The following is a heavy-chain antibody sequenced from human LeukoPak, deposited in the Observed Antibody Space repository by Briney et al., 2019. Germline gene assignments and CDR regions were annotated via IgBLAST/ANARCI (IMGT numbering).Heavy chain of an antibody. D-gene: IGHD4-17*01. CDR3: ARCMTTVTTANFDY. Sequence: SQTLSLTCTVSGGSISGGDYYWSWIRQPPGKGLEWIGYIYYSGSTNYNPSLKSRVTISVDTSKNRFSLKLSSVTAADTAVYYCARCMTTVTTANFDYWGQGTLVTVSS. CDR2: IYYSGST. J-gene: IGHJ4*02. V-gene: IGHV4-30-4*08. CDR1: GGSISGGDYY.